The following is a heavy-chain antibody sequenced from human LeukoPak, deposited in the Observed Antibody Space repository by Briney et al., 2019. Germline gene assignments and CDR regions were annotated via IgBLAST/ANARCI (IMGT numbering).Heavy chain of an antibody. CDR2: ISAYNGNT. J-gene: IGHJ4*02. Sequence: ASVKVSCKASGYTFTSYGISWVRQAPGQGLEWMGWISAYNGNTNYAQKLPGRVTMTTDTSTSTAYMELRRLSSDAKAVHYCARGGGIAAAGRGGYFDYWGQGTLVTVSS. D-gene: IGHD6-25*01. V-gene: IGHV1-18*01. CDR3: ARGGGIAAAGRGGYFDY. CDR1: GYTFTSYG.